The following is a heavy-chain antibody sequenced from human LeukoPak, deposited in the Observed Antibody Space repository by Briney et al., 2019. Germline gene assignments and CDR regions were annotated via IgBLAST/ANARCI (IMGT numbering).Heavy chain of an antibody. Sequence: GGSLRLSCVASGFNLNAFGMNWVRQAPGKGLEWVSIIGPDGGPAYYADSVKGRFTISRDSSENTLHLQMNSLRAEDTAVYYCAKDRRSSTSGAFDIWGQGTMVTVSS. J-gene: IGHJ3*02. D-gene: IGHD2-2*01. V-gene: IGHV3-23*01. CDR3: AKDRRSSTSGAFDI. CDR2: IGPDGGPA. CDR1: GFNLNAFG.